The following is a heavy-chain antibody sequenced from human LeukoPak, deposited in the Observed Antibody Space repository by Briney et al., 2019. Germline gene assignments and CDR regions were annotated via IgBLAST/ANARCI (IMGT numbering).Heavy chain of an antibody. CDR3: ASTYGSGSYYKEGNWFDP. D-gene: IGHD3-10*01. Sequence: SETLSLTCTVSGGSISSYYWSWIRQHPGKGLEWIGYIYYSGSTYYNPSLKSRVTISVDTSKNQFSLKLSSVTAADTAVYYCASTYGSGSYYKEGNWFDPWGQGTLVTVSS. CDR1: GGSISSYY. J-gene: IGHJ5*02. CDR2: IYYSGST. V-gene: IGHV4-59*06.